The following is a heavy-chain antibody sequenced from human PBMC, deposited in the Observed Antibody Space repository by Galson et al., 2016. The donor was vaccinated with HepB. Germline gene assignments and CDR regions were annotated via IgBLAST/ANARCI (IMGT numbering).Heavy chain of an antibody. CDR2: ISGSGGST. Sequence: SLRLSCAASGFTFSSYAMSWVRQAPGKGLEWVSAISGSGGSTYYADSVKGRFTISRDNSKNTLYLQMNSLRAEDTAVYYCAKGDHYDSSGYFPFDYWGQGTLVTVSS. J-gene: IGHJ4*02. D-gene: IGHD3-22*01. CDR3: AKGDHYDSSGYFPFDY. V-gene: IGHV3-23*01. CDR1: GFTFSSYA.